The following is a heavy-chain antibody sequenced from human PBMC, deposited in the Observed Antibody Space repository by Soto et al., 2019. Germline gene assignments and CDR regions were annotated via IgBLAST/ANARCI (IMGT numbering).Heavy chain of an antibody. Sequence: SETLSLTCTVSSDSINSYYWSWIRQPPGKGLEWIGYIYYSGSTNYNPSLKSRVTISVDTSKNQFSLKLSSVTAADTAVYYCASYPTTVTSDYWGQGTLVTVSS. J-gene: IGHJ4*02. CDR2: IYYSGST. D-gene: IGHD4-17*01. CDR1: SDSINSYY. V-gene: IGHV4-59*01. CDR3: ASYPTTVTSDY.